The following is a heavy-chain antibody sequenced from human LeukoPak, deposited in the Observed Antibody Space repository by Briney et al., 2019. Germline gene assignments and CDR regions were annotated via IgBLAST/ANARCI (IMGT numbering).Heavy chain of an antibody. CDR3: ARKEQWLVKLFDY. V-gene: IGHV4-30-4*01. D-gene: IGHD6-19*01. J-gene: IGHJ4*02. CDR2: IYYSGST. Sequence: SETLSLTCTVSGGSISSGDYYWSWIRQPPGKGLEWIGYIYYSGSTNYNPSLKSRVTISVDTSKNQFSLKLSSVTAADTAVYYCARKEQWLVKLFDYWGQGTLVTVPS. CDR1: GGSISSGDYY.